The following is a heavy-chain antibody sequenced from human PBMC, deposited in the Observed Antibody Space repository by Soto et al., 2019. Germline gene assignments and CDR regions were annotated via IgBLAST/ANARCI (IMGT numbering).Heavy chain of an antibody. CDR3: AISYGSRTGRYYDYGMDV. CDR1: GYSFTSYW. CDR2: IYPGDSDT. J-gene: IGHJ6*02. V-gene: IGHV5-51*01. D-gene: IGHD5-18*01. Sequence: EVQLVQSGAEVKKPGESLKISCNGSGYSFTSYWIGWVRQMPGKGLEWMGIIYPGDSDTRYSPSFQGQVTISADKSISTAYLQWSSLKASDTAMYYCAISYGSRTGRYYDYGMDVWGQGTTVTVSS.